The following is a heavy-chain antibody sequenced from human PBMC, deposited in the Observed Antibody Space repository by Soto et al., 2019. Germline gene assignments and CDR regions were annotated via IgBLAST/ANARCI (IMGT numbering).Heavy chain of an antibody. D-gene: IGHD6-13*01. CDR1: GGTFSSYA. CDR3: AREGEVAAARQVYYHGMDV. Sequence: QVQLVQSGAEVKKPGSSVKVSCKASGGTFSSYAISWVRQAPGQGLEWMGGIIPIFGTANYAQKFQGRVTITADESTSTAYMELRSLRSEDTAVYYCAREGEVAAARQVYYHGMDVWGQGSTVTVSS. J-gene: IGHJ6*02. CDR2: IIPIFGTA. V-gene: IGHV1-69*12.